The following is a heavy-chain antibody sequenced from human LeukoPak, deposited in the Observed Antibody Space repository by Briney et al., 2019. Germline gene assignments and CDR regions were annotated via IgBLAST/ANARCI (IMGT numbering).Heavy chain of an antibody. V-gene: IGHV4-39*07. CDR2: IFYSGGT. D-gene: IGHD1-7*01. J-gene: IGHJ4*02. CDR1: GGSINTPNYY. CDR3: ARLYGNFQNYYDY. Sequence: SETLSLTCTVSGGSINTPNYYWGWIRQTPGKGLEWIGNIFYSGGTYYSPSLTSRVTISLDTSRNQFSLKLNSVTAADTAMFYCARLYGNFQNYYDYWGQGTLVAVSS.